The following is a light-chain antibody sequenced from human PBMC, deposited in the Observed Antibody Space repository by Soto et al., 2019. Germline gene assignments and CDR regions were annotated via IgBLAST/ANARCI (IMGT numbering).Light chain of an antibody. CDR2: DAS. CDR3: QQRSNWPFIFT. Sequence: EIVLTQSPATLSLSPGERATLSCRASQSVGRFLAWYQQKPDQAPRLLISDASYRATAAPARFSGSGSGTDFALTISSLGPEDVAVYYCQQRSNWPFIFTFGPGTTVDIK. V-gene: IGKV3-11*01. J-gene: IGKJ3*01. CDR1: QSVGRF.